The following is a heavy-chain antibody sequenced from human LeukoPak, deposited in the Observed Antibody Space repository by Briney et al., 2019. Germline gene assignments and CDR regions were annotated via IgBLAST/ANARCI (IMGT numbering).Heavy chain of an antibody. J-gene: IGHJ4*02. CDR3: ARDQFERSDY. CDR1: GFTFSSYA. Sequence: PGGSLRLSCAASGFTFSSYAMSWVRQAPGKGLEWVSTISGSGAYTYYADSVKGRFTISRDNSKNTLYLQMNSLRAEDTAVYYCARDQFERSDYWGQGTLVTVSS. D-gene: IGHD1-1*01. V-gene: IGHV3-23*01. CDR2: ISGSGAYT.